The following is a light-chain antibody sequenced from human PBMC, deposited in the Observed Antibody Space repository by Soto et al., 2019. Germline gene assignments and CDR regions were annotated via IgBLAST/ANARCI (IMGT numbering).Light chain of an antibody. CDR3: QQFSRYPLT. CDR2: DAS. V-gene: IGKV3-20*01. J-gene: IGKJ4*01. CDR1: QRVSSN. Sequence: DIVRAQSAATLSVSPGERATLXCRASQRVSSNVAWYQQKPGQAPRLLIYDASSRATGIPDRFSGGGSGTDFTLTISRLEPEDFAVYYCQQFSRYPLTFGGGTKVDIK.